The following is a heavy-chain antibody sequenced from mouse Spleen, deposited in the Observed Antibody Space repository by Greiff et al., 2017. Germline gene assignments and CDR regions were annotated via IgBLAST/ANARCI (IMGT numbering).Heavy chain of an antibody. CDR2: INPYNDGT. CDR3: ARGDYDVNYAMDY. V-gene: IGHV1-14*01. D-gene: IGHD2-4*01. J-gene: IGHJ4*01. Sequence: LEESGPELVKPGASVKMSCKASGYTFTSYVMHWVKQKPGQGLEWIGYINPYNDGTKYNEKFKGKATLTSDKSSSTAYMELSSLTSEDSAVYYCARGDYDVNYAMDYWGQGTSVTVSS. CDR1: GYTFTSYV.